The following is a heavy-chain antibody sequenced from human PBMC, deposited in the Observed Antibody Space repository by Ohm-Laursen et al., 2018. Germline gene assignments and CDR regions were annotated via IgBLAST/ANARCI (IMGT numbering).Heavy chain of an antibody. V-gene: IGHV3-23*01. J-gene: IGHJ4*02. Sequence: SLRLSCAASGFTFSSYAMSWVRQAPGKGLEWVSHIGGSGGSPSYADSVKGRFTISRDNSKNTLFLQMNSLRAEDTAVYYCAKTHYYDTTDYYYFDYWGQGTLVTVSS. CDR1: GFTFSSYA. CDR3: AKTHYYDTTDYYYFDY. CDR2: IGGSGGSP. D-gene: IGHD3-22*01.